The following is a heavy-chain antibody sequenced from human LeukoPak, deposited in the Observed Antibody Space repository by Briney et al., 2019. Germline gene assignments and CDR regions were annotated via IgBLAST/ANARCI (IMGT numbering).Heavy chain of an antibody. Sequence: ASVKVSCKASGYTFSGYAIHWVRQAPGQRFEWMGWINAGNGHTKYSQNFQGRVTITRVSSANIVYMDVSSLTSEDTAVYYCARGIWSATRVDYYLDNWGRGTLVTISS. CDR2: INAGNGHT. CDR1: GYTFSGYA. J-gene: IGHJ4*02. CDR3: ARGIWSATRVDYYLDN. D-gene: IGHD5-24*01. V-gene: IGHV1-3*01.